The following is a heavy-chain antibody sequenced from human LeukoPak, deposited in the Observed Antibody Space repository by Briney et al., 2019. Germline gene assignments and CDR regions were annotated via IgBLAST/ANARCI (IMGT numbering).Heavy chain of an antibody. Sequence: ASVKVSCKASRYTFTSYYMHWVRQAPGQGLEWMGIINPSGGSTSYAQKFQGRVTMTRDTSTSTVYMELSSLRSDDTAVYYCARDQSSCYYYWGQGTLVTVSS. V-gene: IGHV1-46*01. CDR2: INPSGGST. D-gene: IGHD2-2*01. CDR3: ARDQSSCYYY. CDR1: RYTFTSYY. J-gene: IGHJ4*02.